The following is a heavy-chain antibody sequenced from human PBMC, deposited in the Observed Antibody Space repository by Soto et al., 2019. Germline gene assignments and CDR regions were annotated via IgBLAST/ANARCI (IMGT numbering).Heavy chain of an antibody. CDR3: AKDVLGRQDY. CDR1: GFTFSTYA. CDR2: VSGRGGST. J-gene: IGHJ4*02. Sequence: EVQLLESGGGLVQPGDSLRLSCAASGFTFSTYAMSWVRQAPGKGLEWVSGVSGRGGSTYYVDSVKGRFTISRDNSKNTLFLQMNSPRVEDTAVYYCAKDVLGRQDYWGQGTLVTVSS. V-gene: IGHV3-23*01. D-gene: IGHD2-15*01.